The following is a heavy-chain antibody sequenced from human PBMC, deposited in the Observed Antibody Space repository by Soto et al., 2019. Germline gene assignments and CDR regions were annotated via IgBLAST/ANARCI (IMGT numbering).Heavy chain of an antibody. CDR2: IKQDGSEK. J-gene: IGHJ6*02. CDR1: GFTFSSYG. D-gene: IGHD4-4*01. V-gene: IGHV3-7*03. Sequence: HPGGSLRLSCAASGFTFSSYGMSWVRQAPGKGLEWVANIKQDGSEKYYVDSVKGRFTISRDNAKNSLYLQMNSLRAEDTAVYYCARDRAIRTVTTGGPRPYYSYYGMEVWGQGTTVTVSS. CDR3: ARDRAIRTVTTGGPRPYYSYYGMEV.